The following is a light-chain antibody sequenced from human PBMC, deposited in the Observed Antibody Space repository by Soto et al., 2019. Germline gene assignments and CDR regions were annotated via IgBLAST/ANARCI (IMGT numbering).Light chain of an antibody. CDR1: QSISSY. J-gene: IGKJ2*01. Sequence: DIQMTQSPSSLSASVGDRVTITCRASQSISSYLNWYQQKPGKAPKLLIYAASNLQSGVPSRFSGSGSGTDFTLTISSLQPEDFATYHCQQSYSAPRTFGQGTKLEIK. CDR3: QQSYSAPRT. CDR2: AAS. V-gene: IGKV1-39*01.